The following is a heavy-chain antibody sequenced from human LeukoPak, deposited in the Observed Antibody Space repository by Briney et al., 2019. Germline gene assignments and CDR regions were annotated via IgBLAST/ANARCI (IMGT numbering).Heavy chain of an antibody. CDR2: ISSSSNII. D-gene: IGHD3-16*01. CDR3: ARDWEEGGVDY. J-gene: IGHJ4*02. CDR1: GFTFSTYN. Sequence: PGGSLKLSCAASGFTFSTYNMHWVRQAPGEGLEWVSYISSSSNIIYYADSMKGRFTISRDNAKNSLFLQMNSLRAEDTAVYYCARDWEEGGVDYWGQGTLVTVSS. V-gene: IGHV3-48*01.